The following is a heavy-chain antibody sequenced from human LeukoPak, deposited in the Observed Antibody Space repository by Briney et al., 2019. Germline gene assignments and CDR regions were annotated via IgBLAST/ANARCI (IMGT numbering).Heavy chain of an antibody. CDR2: IYYSGRT. Sequence: SETLSLSCSVSGGSISSSSYYWGWIRQPPGKGLEWIGSIYYSGRTYYNPSLKSRVTISVDTSKSQFSLKLSSVTAADTAVYYCARHNKAFDIWGQGTMVTVSS. J-gene: IGHJ3*02. CDR1: GGSISSSSYY. D-gene: IGHD2/OR15-2a*01. V-gene: IGHV4-39*01. CDR3: ARHNKAFDI.